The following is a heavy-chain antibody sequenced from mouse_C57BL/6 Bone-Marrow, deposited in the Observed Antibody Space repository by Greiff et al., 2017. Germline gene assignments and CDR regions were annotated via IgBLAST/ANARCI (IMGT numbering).Heavy chain of an antibody. CDR2: IYPGSGNT. V-gene: IGHV1-76*01. CDR1: GYTFTDYY. CDR3: ARSRITTVVADD. J-gene: IGHJ2*01. D-gene: IGHD1-1*01. Sequence: QVQLQQSGAELVRPGASVKLSCKASGYTFTDYYINWVKQRPGQGLEWIARIYPGSGNTYYNEKFKGKATLTAEKSSSTAYMQLSSLTSEDSAVCFCARSRITTVVADDWGQGTTLTVSS.